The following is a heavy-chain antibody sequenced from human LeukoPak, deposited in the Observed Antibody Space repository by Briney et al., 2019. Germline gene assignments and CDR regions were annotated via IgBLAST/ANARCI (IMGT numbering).Heavy chain of an antibody. CDR3: ANLIIPAAAYEYFHH. D-gene: IGHD6-13*01. J-gene: IGHJ1*01. V-gene: IGHV3-23*01. CDR1: GLTYSSYA. CDR2: ISGGGSST. Sequence: GGSLRLSCAASGLTYSSYAMSWVRQAPGKGLEWVSTISGGGSSTFYADSVKGRFTISRDNSKNTMCLQMSGVRAEDTAGYYCANLIIPAAAYEYFHHWGQGTLVTVPS.